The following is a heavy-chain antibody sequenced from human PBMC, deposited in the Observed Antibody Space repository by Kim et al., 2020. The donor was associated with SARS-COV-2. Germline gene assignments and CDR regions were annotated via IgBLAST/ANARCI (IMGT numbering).Heavy chain of an antibody. CDR1: GFTFSNAW. Sequence: PGGSLRLSCAASGFTFSNAWMSWVRQAPGKGLEWVGRIKSKTDGGTTDYAAPVKGRFTISRDDSKNTLYLQMNSLKTEDTAVYYCTTEYCGGDCYSGRNYYYGMDVWGQGTTVTVSS. J-gene: IGHJ6*02. CDR2: IKSKTDGGTT. D-gene: IGHD2-21*02. V-gene: IGHV3-15*01. CDR3: TTEYCGGDCYSGRNYYYGMDV.